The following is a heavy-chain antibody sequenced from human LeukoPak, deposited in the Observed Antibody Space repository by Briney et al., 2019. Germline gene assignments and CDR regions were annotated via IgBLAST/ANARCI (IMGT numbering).Heavy chain of an antibody. D-gene: IGHD3-3*01. J-gene: IGHJ3*02. Sequence: GSSVKVSCKASGGTFSSYAISWVRQAPGQGLEWMGGIIPIFGTANYAQKFQGRVTITTDESTSTAYMELSSLRSEDTAVYYCAGTHYTATVIAFAIWGQGTMVTVSS. CDR2: IIPIFGTA. CDR3: AGTHYTATVIAFAI. V-gene: IGHV1-69*05. CDR1: GGTFSSYA.